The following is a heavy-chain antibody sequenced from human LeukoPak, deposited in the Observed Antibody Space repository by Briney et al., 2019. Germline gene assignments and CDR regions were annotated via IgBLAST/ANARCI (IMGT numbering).Heavy chain of an antibody. Sequence: SETLSLTCTVSGGSISSSSYYWGWIRQPPGKGLEWIGSINYSGSTYYNPSLKSRVTISVDTSKNQFSLKLSSVTAADTAVYYCARHSTTYYDFWSGSDFDYWGQGTLVTVSS. D-gene: IGHD3-3*01. CDR1: GGSISSSSYY. CDR3: ARHSTTYYDFWSGSDFDY. J-gene: IGHJ4*02. V-gene: IGHV4-39*01. CDR2: INYSGST.